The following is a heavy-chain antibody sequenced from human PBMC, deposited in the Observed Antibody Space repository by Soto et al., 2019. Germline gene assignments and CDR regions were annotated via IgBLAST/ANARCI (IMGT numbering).Heavy chain of an antibody. Sequence: ESGGGVVQPGRSLRLSCAASGFTFSSYGMHWVRQAPGKGLEWVAVISYDGSNKYYADSVKGRFTISRDNSKNTLYLQMNSLRAEDTAVYYCAKGGLIAAAGYFDYWGQGTLVTVSS. J-gene: IGHJ4*02. D-gene: IGHD6-13*01. CDR2: ISYDGSNK. CDR3: AKGGLIAAAGYFDY. CDR1: GFTFSSYG. V-gene: IGHV3-30*18.